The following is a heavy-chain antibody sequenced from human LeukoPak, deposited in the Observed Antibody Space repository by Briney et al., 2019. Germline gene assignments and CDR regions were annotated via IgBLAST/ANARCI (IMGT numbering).Heavy chain of an antibody. V-gene: IGHV3-30*04. D-gene: IGHD6-13*01. J-gene: IGHJ4*02. CDR1: GFTFSSYA. CDR2: ISYDGSNK. Sequence: GGSLRLSCAASGFTFSSYAMHWVRQAPGKGLEWVAVISYDGSNKYYADSVKGRFTISRDNSKNTLYLQMNSLRAEDTALYYCAKDSSGWYYFDYWGQGTLVTVFS. CDR3: AKDSSGWYYFDY.